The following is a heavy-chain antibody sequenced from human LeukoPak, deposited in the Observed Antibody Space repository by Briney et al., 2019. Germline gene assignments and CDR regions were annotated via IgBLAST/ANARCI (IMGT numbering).Heavy chain of an antibody. CDR3: ARQRGDEYYYETIGYDYVGSQFDP. J-gene: IGHJ5*02. CDR1: GGSVTTSSYY. D-gene: IGHD3-22*01. V-gene: IGHV4-39*01. CDR2: VYYSGST. Sequence: SETLSLTCTVSGGSVTTSSYYWGWIRQPPGKGLEWIGSVYYSGSTYYNPSLKSRVTISVDTSKNQFSLKLSSVTAADTAVYYCARQRGDEYYYETIGYDYVGSQFDPWGQGTLVTVSS.